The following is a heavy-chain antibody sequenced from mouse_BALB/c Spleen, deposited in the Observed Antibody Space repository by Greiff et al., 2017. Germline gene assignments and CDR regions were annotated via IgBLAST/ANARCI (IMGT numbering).Heavy chain of an antibody. J-gene: IGHJ4*01. D-gene: IGHD2-3*01. CDR1: GYTFTSYW. V-gene: IGHV1-69*02. CDR3: ARWLLRDYAMDY. CDR2: IDPSDSYT. Sequence: QVQLQQPGAELVKPGASVKLSCKASGYTFTSYWMHWVKQRPGQGLEWIGEIDPSDSYTNYNQKFKGKATLTVDKSSSTAYMQLSSLTSEDSAVYYCARWLLRDYAMDYWGQGTSVTVSS.